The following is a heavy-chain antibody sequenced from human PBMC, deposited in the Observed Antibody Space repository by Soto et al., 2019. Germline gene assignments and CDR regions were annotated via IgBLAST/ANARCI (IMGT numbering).Heavy chain of an antibody. CDR3: ARGDRFRCSGDRCFSDGLFLS. J-gene: IGHJ5*02. CDR2: INGSSSTM. D-gene: IGHD2-15*01. CDR1: GFTFGIYS. V-gene: IGHV3-48*02. Sequence: EVQLVESGGGLVQRGGSQRLSCAASGFTFGIYSMNWVRQAPGKGLEWISYINGSSSTMYYADSVKGRFIISRDNADNSLYLQMNSLRDADTAVYYCARGDRFRCSGDRCFSDGLFLSWGQGTLVTVSS.